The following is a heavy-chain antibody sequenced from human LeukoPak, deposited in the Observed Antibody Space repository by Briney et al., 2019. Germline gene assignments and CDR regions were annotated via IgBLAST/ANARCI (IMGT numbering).Heavy chain of an antibody. V-gene: IGHV3-21*01. CDR2: ISSSNGYI. J-gene: IGHJ4*02. Sequence: GGSLRLSCAASGFSLNTHNMNWVRQAPGKGLEGVSSISSSNGYIFYTDSVKGRFTISRDNAKNSLSLQMNSLGAEDTAVYYCARDMNFSGASGYRYFDSWGQGTLVTVSS. CDR1: GFSLNTHN. D-gene: IGHD3-22*01. CDR3: ARDMNFSGASGYRYFDS.